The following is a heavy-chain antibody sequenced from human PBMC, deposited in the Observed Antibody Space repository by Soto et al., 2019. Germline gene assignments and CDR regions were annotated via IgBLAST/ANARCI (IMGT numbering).Heavy chain of an antibody. CDR2: IGTAGDT. CDR1: GFTFSSYD. V-gene: IGHV3-13*04. D-gene: IGHD3-22*01. CDR3: ARARPYYYDSSGTIDAFDI. J-gene: IGHJ3*02. Sequence: GGSLRLSCAAAGFTFSSYDMHWVRQATGKGLEWVSAIGTAGDTYYPGSVKGRFTISRENAKNSLYLQMNSLRAGDTAVYYCARARPYYYDSSGTIDAFDIWGQGTMVTVSS.